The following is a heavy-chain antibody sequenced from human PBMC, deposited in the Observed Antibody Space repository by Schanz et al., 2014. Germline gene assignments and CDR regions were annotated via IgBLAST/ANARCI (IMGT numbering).Heavy chain of an antibody. J-gene: IGHJ4*02. CDR1: GFTISSYS. CDR3: AKDSTHIDIVLVPTAIDY. CDR2: ISASGGST. D-gene: IGHD2-2*01. Sequence: EVHLVESGGGLVKRGGSLRLSCAASGFTISSYSMNWVRQAPGKGLEWVSTISASGGSTYYADSVKGRFTISRDNSKNTLYLHMNTLRSEDTAVYYCAKDSTHIDIVLVPTAIDYWGQGTLVNVSS. V-gene: IGHV3-23*04.